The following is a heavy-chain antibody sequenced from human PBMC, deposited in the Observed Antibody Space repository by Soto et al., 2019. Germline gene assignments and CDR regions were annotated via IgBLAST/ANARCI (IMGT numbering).Heavy chain of an antibody. J-gene: IGHJ6*02. D-gene: IGHD3-10*01. CDR1: GFTFSSYS. CDR2: IKSKTDGGTT. CDR3: TTLPDLWFGETEGTFYYYGIDV. V-gene: IGHV3-15*01. Sequence: PGGSLRLSCAASGFTFSSYSMNWVRQAPGKGLEWVGRIKSKTDGGTTDYAAPVKGRFTISRDDSKNTLYLQMNSLKTEDTAVYYCTTLPDLWFGETEGTFYYYGIDVWGQGTTVTVSS.